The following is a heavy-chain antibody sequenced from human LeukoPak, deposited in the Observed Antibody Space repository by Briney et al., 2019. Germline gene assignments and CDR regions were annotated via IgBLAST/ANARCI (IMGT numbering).Heavy chain of an antibody. CDR1: GFTFSSYA. D-gene: IGHD3-9*01. J-gene: IGHJ6*02. V-gene: IGHV3-30-3*01. CDR2: ISYDGSNK. CDR3: ARDDDILTGYYPYGMDV. Sequence: GGSLRLSCAASGFTFSSYAMHWVRQAPGKGLEWVAVISYDGSNKYHADSVKGRFTISRDNSKNTLYLQMNSLRAEDTAVYYCARDDDILTGYYPYGMDVWGQGTTVTVSS.